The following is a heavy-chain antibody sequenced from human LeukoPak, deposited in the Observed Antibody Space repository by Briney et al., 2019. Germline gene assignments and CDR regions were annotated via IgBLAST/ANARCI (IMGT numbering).Heavy chain of an antibody. Sequence: RHIQEKRLEWIGEMNPSGSTNYNPSLKIRVTISVDTSKNQFSLELSSVTAADTAVYYCARGRQDVTMIVVVMTAVSYYLEVWGKGTTVTVS. J-gene: IGHJ6*03. D-gene: IGHD3-22*01. CDR2: MNPSGST. V-gene: IGHV4-34*01. CDR3: ARGRQDVTMIVVVMTAVSYYLEV.